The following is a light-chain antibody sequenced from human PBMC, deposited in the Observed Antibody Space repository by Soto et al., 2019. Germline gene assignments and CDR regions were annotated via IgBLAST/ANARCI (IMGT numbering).Light chain of an antibody. CDR2: AAS. Sequence: DIQMTQSPSPLSASVGDRVTITCRASQGISNYLAWYQLKPGKVPKLLIYAASTLQSRVPSRFRGSGSGTDFTLTISSLQPADVATYYCQKYYSVPPTFGQGTKVEIK. CDR3: QKYYSVPPT. CDR1: QGISNY. V-gene: IGKV1-27*01. J-gene: IGKJ1*01.